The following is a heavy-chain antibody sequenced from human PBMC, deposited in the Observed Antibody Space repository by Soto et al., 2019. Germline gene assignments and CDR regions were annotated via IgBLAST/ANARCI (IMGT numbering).Heavy chain of an antibody. J-gene: IGHJ6*02. D-gene: IGHD6-13*01. CDR1: GFTFDDYA. V-gene: IGHV3-9*01. CDR2: ISWNSGNI. Sequence: RLSCAASGFTFDDYAMHWVRQAPGKGLEWVSGISWNSGNIGYADSVKGRFTISRDNAKNSLYLQMNGLRAEDTALYYCAKDRAAAGRKVYYYGMDVWGQGTTVTVSS. CDR3: AKDRAAAGRKVYYYGMDV.